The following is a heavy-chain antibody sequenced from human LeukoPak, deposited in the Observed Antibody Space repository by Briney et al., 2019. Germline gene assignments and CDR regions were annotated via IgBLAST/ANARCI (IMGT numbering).Heavy chain of an antibody. D-gene: IGHD3-10*01. V-gene: IGHV4-31*03. CDR2: IYYSGST. CDR1: GGSISSGGYY. J-gene: IGHJ6*02. Sequence: SQTLSLTCTVSGGSISSGGYYWSWIRQHPGKGLEWIGYIYYSGSTYYNPSLKSRVTTSVDTSKNQFSLKLSSVTAADTAVYYCARAGNYYGSRDYYGMDVWGQGTTVTVSS. CDR3: ARAGNYYGSRDYYGMDV.